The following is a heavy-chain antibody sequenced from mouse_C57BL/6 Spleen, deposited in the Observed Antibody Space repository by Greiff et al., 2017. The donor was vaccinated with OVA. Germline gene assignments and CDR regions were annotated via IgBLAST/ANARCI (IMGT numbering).Heavy chain of an antibody. CDR1: GFTFSDYY. J-gene: IGHJ4*01. CDR2: ISNGGGST. Sequence: EVHLVESGGGLVQPGGSLKLSCAASGFTFSDYYMYWVRQTPEKRLEWVAYISNGGGSTYYPDTVKGRFTISRDNAKNTLYLQMSRLKSEDTAMYYCARPYDGYSYAMDYWGQGTSVTVSS. D-gene: IGHD2-3*01. CDR3: ARPYDGYSYAMDY. V-gene: IGHV5-12*01.